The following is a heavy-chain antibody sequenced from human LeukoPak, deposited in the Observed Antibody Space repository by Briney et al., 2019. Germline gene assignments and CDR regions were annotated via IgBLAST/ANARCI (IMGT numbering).Heavy chain of an antibody. Sequence: GGSLRLSCAASGFTVSSNYMSWVRQAPGKGLEWVSYISSSSSTIYYADSVKGRFTISRDNAKNSLYLQMNSLRAEDTAVYYCARDPTVTTGPEYFQHWGQGTLVTVSS. CDR1: GFTVSSNY. V-gene: IGHV3-48*01. D-gene: IGHD4-17*01. CDR2: ISSSSSTI. CDR3: ARDPTVTTGPEYFQH. J-gene: IGHJ1*01.